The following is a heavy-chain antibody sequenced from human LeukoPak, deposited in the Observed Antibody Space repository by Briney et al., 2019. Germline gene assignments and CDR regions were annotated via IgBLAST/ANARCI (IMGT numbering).Heavy chain of an antibody. CDR2: ISSSSSYI. CDR3: ARLKCGYCSSTSCKGECYYGMDV. Sequence: KTGGPLRLSCAASGFTVSSNYMSWVRQAPGKGLEWVSSISSSSSYIYYADSVKGRFTISRDNAKNSLYLQMNSLRAEDTAVYYCARLKCGYCSSTSCKGECYYGMDVWGQGTTVTVSS. V-gene: IGHV3-21*01. D-gene: IGHD2-2*03. CDR1: GFTVSSNY. J-gene: IGHJ6*02.